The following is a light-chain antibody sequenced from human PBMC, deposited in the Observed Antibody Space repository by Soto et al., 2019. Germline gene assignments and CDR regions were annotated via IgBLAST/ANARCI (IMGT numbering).Light chain of an antibody. V-gene: IGKV3-11*01. CDR1: QSVSSY. J-gene: IGKJ1*01. CDR2: DAS. CDR3: QQRSNWPPWT. Sequence: EIVLTQSPATLSLSPGERATLSCRASQSVSSYLAWYQQKPGQAPRLLIYDASNRATGIPARFSGSGSGTVFPPTISRLAPEDFAVYYLQQRSNWPPWTVGQGTKVEIK.